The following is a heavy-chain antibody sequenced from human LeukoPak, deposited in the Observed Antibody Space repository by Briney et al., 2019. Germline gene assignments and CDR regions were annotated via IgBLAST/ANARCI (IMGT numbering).Heavy chain of an antibody. J-gene: IGHJ4*02. CDR1: GYTPTELS. D-gene: IGHD3-9*01. Sequence: ASVQVSCKVSGYTPTELSMHWVRQAPGKGVEWMGGFHPEDGETIYAQKFQGRVTMTEDTSTDTAYMELRSLRSDDTAVYYCATRVRYSDWSFFRLAYWGQGTQVTVSS. CDR3: ATRVRYSDWSFFRLAY. V-gene: IGHV1-24*01. CDR2: FHPEDGET.